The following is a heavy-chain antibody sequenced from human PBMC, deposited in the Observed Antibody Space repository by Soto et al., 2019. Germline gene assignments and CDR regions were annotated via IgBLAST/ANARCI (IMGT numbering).Heavy chain of an antibody. CDR1: GGSINSYD. CDR2: ISSGGSA. J-gene: IGHJ5*01. Sequence: SETLSLTGNVSGGSINSYDWSLILQPAGKGLEWIGRISSGGSAIYNPSLKSRVTISVHTSKNQFSLRLTSVTAADTAVYFCARDAYPNWFDFWGQGTLVTVYS. V-gene: IGHV4-4*07. D-gene: IGHD2-8*01. CDR3: ARDAYPNWFDF.